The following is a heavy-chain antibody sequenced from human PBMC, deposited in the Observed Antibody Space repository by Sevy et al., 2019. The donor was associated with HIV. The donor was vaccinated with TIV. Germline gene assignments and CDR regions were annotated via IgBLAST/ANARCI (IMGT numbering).Heavy chain of an antibody. CDR3: AGSLLYCTNGVCSDPYYYYGMDV. Sequence: GGSLRLSCAASGFTFSSYWMSWVRQAPGKGLEWVANIKQDGSEKYYVDSVKGRFTISRDNAKNSLYLQMNSLRAEDTAVYYCAGSLLYCTNGVCSDPYYYYGMDVWGQGTTVTVSS. J-gene: IGHJ6*02. V-gene: IGHV3-7*01. CDR1: GFTFSSYW. CDR2: IKQDGSEK. D-gene: IGHD2-8*01.